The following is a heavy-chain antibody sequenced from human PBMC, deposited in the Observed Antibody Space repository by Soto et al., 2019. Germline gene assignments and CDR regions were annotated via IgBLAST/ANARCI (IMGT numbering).Heavy chain of an antibody. V-gene: IGHV4-34*01. CDR1: VGSFSGYQ. CDR2: IHQSGST. J-gene: IGHJ6*02. D-gene: IGHD3-10*01. CDR3: ASRPYGSGSFYYYYAMDV. Sequence: SQTLPLTCSVYVGSFSGYQWNWIRQPPGTGLEWIGDIHQSGSTSYNPSLKSRVTFSVDTSKNQFSLNLRSVTAADTAVYYCASRPYGSGSFYYYYAMDVWGQGTTVTVSS.